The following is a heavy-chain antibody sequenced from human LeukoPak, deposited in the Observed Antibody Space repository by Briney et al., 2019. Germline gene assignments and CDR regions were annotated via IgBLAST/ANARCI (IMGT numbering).Heavy chain of an antibody. CDR1: GFTFTSYA. D-gene: IGHD4-17*01. CDR3: ARDRDYGDRPFDY. J-gene: IGHJ4*02. CDR2: ITGSGDTT. V-gene: IGHV3-23*01. Sequence: GGSLRLSCAASGFTFTSYAMSWVRQAPGKGLEWVSAITGSGDTTYYAASVKGRFTISRDNSKNTLYLQMNSLRAEDTAVYYCARDRDYGDRPFDYWGQGTLVTVSS.